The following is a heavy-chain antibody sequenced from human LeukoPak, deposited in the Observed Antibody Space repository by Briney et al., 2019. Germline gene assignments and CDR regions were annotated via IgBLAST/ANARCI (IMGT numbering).Heavy chain of an antibody. CDR2: INHSGST. CDR1: GGSFSGYY. Sequence: SETLSLTCAVYGGSFSGYYWSWIRQPPGKGLEWIGEINHSGSTNYNPSLKSRVTISVDTSKNQFSLKLSSVTAADTAVYYCARRAVAPTVWFDPWGQGTLVTVSS. D-gene: IGHD6-19*01. J-gene: IGHJ5*02. V-gene: IGHV4-34*01. CDR3: ARRAVAPTVWFDP.